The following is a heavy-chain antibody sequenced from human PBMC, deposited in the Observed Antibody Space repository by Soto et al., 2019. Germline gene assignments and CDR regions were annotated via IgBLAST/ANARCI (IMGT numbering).Heavy chain of an antibody. Sequence: ASVKVSCKASGYTFTSYGISWVRQAPGQGLEWMGWISAYNGNTNYAQKLQGRVTMTTDTSTSTAYMELRSLRSDDTAVYYCARDTRYDSSGYYYYYGMDVWGQGTTVTVSS. CDR2: ISAYNGNT. CDR3: ARDTRYDSSGYYYYYGMDV. D-gene: IGHD3-22*01. J-gene: IGHJ6*02. CDR1: GYTFTSYG. V-gene: IGHV1-18*04.